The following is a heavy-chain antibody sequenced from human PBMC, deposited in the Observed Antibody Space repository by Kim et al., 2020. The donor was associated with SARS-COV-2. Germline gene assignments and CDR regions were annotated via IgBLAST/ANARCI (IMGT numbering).Heavy chain of an antibody. V-gene: IGHV3-15*01. D-gene: IGHD6-19*01. CDR3: TAGPYNSAGVDH. Sequence: GGSLRLSCAASGFPFGNAWINLVRQSPGKRLVWVGRIKNKVSGGTTEYAASVKGRFTISRDDTENMVFLQLNSLNAADTAVYYCTAGPYNSAGVDHCGQG. CDR1: GFPFGNAW. J-gene: IGHJ4*02. CDR2: IKNKVSGGTT.